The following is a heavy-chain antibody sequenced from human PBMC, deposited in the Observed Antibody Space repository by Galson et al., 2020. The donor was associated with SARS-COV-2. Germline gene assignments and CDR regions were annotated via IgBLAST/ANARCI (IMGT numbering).Heavy chain of an antibody. CDR1: GYTFTGYY. Sequence: ASVKVSCKASGYTFTGYYMHWVRQAPGQGLEWMGWINPNSGGTNYAQKFQGRVTMTRDTSISTAYMELSRLRSDDTAVYYCATQRSEYSSSIHFDYWGQGTLVTVSS. CDR3: ATQRSEYSSSIHFDY. CDR2: INPNSGGT. J-gene: IGHJ4*02. D-gene: IGHD6-6*01. V-gene: IGHV1-2*02.